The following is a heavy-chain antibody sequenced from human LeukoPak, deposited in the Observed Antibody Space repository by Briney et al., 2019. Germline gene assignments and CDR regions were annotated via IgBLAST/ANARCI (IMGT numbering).Heavy chain of an antibody. Sequence: GGSLRLSCAAPRFTFRDNRTSEVRQAPGKGLKWLADIKQDGGDKHYVDSVKGRFTISRDNAKNSLYLQMDSLRAEDTAVYYCVRAGYTYGTLYFWGQGTLVTVSS. V-gene: IGHV3-7*01. CDR2: IKQDGGDK. J-gene: IGHJ4*02. CDR3: VRAGYTYGTLYF. D-gene: IGHD5-18*01. CDR1: RFTFRDNR.